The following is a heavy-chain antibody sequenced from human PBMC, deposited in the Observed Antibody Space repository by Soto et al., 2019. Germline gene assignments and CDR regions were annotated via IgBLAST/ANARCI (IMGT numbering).Heavy chain of an antibody. CDR2: IYPGDSDT. D-gene: IGHD2-15*01. Sequence: GESLKISCQGSGYSFTSYWIGWVRQMPGKGLEWMGIIYPGDSDTRYSPSFQGQVTISADKSISTAYLQWSSLKASDTAMYYCARGIGYCSGGSCYHGYYYYGMDVWGQGTTVTVSS. J-gene: IGHJ6*02. CDR1: GYSFTSYW. CDR3: ARGIGYCSGGSCYHGYYYYGMDV. V-gene: IGHV5-51*01.